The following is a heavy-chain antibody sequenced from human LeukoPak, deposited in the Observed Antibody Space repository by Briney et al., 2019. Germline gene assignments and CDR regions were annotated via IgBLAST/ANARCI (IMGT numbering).Heavy chain of an antibody. CDR2: MNPNSGNT. J-gene: IGHJ4*02. D-gene: IGHD3-22*01. CDR1: GYTFTSYD. Sequence: GASVKVSCKASGYTFTSYDINWVRQATGQGLEWMGWMNPNSGNTGYAQKFQGRVTMTRDTSTSTVYMELSSLRSEDTAVYYCARARTMIVVAPPGYGGQGTLVTVSA. V-gene: IGHV1-8*01. CDR3: ARARTMIVVAPPGY.